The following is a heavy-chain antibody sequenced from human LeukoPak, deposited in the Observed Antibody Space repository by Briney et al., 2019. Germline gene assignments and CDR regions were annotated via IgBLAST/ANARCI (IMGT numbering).Heavy chain of an antibody. V-gene: IGHV3-30-3*01. D-gene: IGHD3-10*01. CDR1: GFTFSSYA. J-gene: IGHJ4*02. CDR3: ARDWFTMVRPEDY. Sequence: GRSLRLSCAASGFTFSSYAMHWVRQAPGKGLEWVAVISYDGSNKYYADSVKGRFTISRDSSKNTLYLQMNSLRAEDTAVYYCARDWFTMVRPEDYWGQGTLVTVSS. CDR2: ISYDGSNK.